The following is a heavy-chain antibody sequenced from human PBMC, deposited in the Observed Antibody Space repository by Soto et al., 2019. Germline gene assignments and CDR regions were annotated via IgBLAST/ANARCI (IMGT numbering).Heavy chain of an antibody. J-gene: IGHJ6*02. Sequence: LSLTCAVFGDSINSGDYYWTWIRQHAGKGLEWIGHIHHSGRTHYNPSLMSRVDISLDTSKNQLSLTLTSVTAADTATYYCAHKLRYLDAMDVWGQGTTVTVSS. V-gene: IGHV4-31*11. D-gene: IGHD3-9*01. CDR1: GDSINSGDYY. CDR3: AHKLRYLDAMDV. CDR2: IHHSGRT.